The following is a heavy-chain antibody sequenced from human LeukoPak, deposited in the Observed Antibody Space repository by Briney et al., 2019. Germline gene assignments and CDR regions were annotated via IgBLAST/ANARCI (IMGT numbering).Heavy chain of an antibody. CDR3: ARGYYYGLDV. Sequence: GGSLRLSCAASGFTFSSYAMSWVRQAPGKGLEWVSAISGSGGSTYYADSVKGRFTISRDNAKNSLFLQMNSLSVEDTAVYYCARGYYYGLDVWGKGTTVTVSS. J-gene: IGHJ6*04. CDR1: GFTFSSYA. CDR2: ISGSGGST. V-gene: IGHV3-23*01. D-gene: IGHD1-14*01.